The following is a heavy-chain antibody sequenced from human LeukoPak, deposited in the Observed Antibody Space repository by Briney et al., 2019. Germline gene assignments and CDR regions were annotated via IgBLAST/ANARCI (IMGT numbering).Heavy chain of an antibody. D-gene: IGHD6-13*01. CDR3: ARSYYSSNWFQNLILFDY. J-gene: IGHJ4*02. CDR1: GGSISGSSYH. CDR2: LYYSGST. Sequence: TSETLSLTCTVSGGSISGSSYHWGWIRQPPGEGLEWIGSLYYSGSTYYNPSLKSRIIISVDTSKNQFSLKLSSVTAADTAVYYCARSYYSSNWFQNLILFDYWGPGTLVTVSS. V-gene: IGHV4-39*01.